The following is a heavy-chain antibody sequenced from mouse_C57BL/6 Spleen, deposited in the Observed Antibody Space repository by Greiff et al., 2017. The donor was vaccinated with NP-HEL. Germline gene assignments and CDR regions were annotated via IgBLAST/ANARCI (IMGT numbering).Heavy chain of an antibody. CDR1: GYTFTSYW. J-gene: IGHJ2*01. D-gene: IGHD1-1*01. V-gene: IGHV1-59*01. Sequence: VQLQQPGAELVRPGTSVKLSCKASGYTFTSYWMHWVKQRPGQGLEWIGVIDPSDSYTNYNQKFKGKATLTVDTSSSTAYMQLSSLTSEDSAVYYCASPVVPFDYWGQGTTLTVSS. CDR3: ASPVVPFDY. CDR2: IDPSDSYT.